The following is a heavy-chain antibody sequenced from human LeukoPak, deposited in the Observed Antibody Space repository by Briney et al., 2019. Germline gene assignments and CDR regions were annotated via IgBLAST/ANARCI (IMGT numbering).Heavy chain of an antibody. V-gene: IGHV3-9*01. CDR2: ISWNSCSI. J-gene: IGHJ4*02. CDR1: GFTFDDYA. CDR3: AKDQSYDSSGYDY. D-gene: IGHD3-22*01. Sequence: SLRLSCAASGFTFDDYAMHGVRQAPGKGREGGSGISWNSCSIGYAASVKGRFTIARDNAKNTLYLQMNSLRAEDTALYYCAKDQSYDSSGYDYWGQGTLVTVSS.